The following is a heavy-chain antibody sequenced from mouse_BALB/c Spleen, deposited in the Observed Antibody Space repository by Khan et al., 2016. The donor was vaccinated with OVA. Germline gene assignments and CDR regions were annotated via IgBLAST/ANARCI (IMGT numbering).Heavy chain of an antibody. CDR2: ISYSGNT. V-gene: IGHV3-2*02. CDR3: ARKDYYAYDPFPY. Sequence: EVKLLESGPGLVKPSQSLSLTCTVTGYSITSEYTWNWIRQFPGHKLEWMGFISYSGNTRYNPFLKSRISITRDTSTNQFFLQLNSVTSEDTATYYCARKDYYAYDPFPYWGQGTLVTVSA. CDR1: GYSITSEYT. J-gene: IGHJ3*01. D-gene: IGHD2-2*01.